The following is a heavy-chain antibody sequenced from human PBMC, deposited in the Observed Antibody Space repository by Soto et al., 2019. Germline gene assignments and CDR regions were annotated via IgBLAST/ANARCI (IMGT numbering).Heavy chain of an antibody. CDR3: AKEGLDILVVVAATSGSLDY. D-gene: IGHD2-15*01. V-gene: IGHV3-30*18. CDR2: ISYDGSNK. CDR1: GFTFSSYG. J-gene: IGHJ4*02. Sequence: QVQLVEAGGGVVQPGRSLRLSCAASGFTFSSYGMHWVRQAPGKGLEWVAVISYDGSNKYYADSVKGRVTSSRDNSKNTLYLQMNSLRAEDKAVYYCAKEGLDILVVVAATSGSLDYWGQGTLVTVSS.